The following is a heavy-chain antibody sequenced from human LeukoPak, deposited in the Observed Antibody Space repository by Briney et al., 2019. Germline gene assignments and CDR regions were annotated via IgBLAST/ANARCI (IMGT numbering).Heavy chain of an antibody. CDR2: IWYDGSNK. Sequence: GRSLRLSCAASGFTFSSYGMHWVRQAPGKGLEWVAVIWYDGSNKYYADSVKGRFTISRDNSKNTLYLQMNSLRAEDTAVYYCARPIYSSGWDQFQHWGQGTLLSVSS. J-gene: IGHJ1*01. V-gene: IGHV3-33*01. CDR1: GFTFSSYG. D-gene: IGHD6-19*01. CDR3: ARPIYSSGWDQFQH.